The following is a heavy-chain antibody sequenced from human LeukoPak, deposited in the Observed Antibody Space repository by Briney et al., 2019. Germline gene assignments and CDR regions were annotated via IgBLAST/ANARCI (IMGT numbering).Heavy chain of an antibody. CDR2: ISGSGGST. CDR3: AKDTRALPSYDAFDI. D-gene: IGHD2-2*01. J-gene: IGHJ3*02. V-gene: IGHV3-23*01. Sequence: GGSLRLSCAASGFTFSSYAMSWVRQAPGKGPEWVSAISGSGGSTYYADSVKGRFTISRDNSKNTLYLQMNSLRAEDTAVYYCAKDTRALPSYDAFDIWGQGTMVTVSS. CDR1: GFTFSSYA.